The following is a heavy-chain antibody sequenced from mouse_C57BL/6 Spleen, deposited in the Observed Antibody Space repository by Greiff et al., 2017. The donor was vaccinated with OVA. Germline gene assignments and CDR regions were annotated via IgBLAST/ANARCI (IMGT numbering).Heavy chain of an antibody. CDR1: GYSITSGYY. V-gene: IGHV3-6*01. D-gene: IGHD1-1*01. Sequence: ESGPGLVKPSQSLSLTCSVTGYSITSGYYWNWIRQFPGNKLEWMGYISYDGSNNYKPSLKNRISITRDTSKNQFFLKLNSVTTEDTATYYCARKGSYGYFDVWGTGTTVTVSS. CDR2: ISYDGSN. CDR3: ARKGSYGYFDV. J-gene: IGHJ1*03.